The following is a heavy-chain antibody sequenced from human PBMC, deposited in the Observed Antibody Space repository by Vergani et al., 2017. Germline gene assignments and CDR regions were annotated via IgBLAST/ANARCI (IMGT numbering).Heavy chain of an antibody. Sequence: QVQLQESGPGLVKPSETLSLTCTVSGGSISSYYWSWIRQPPGKGLEWIGYIYYSGSTNYNPSLKSRVTISVDTSKNQFSLKLSSVTAADTAVYYCARLRDYYGSGTPHACDIWGQGTRVTVSS. V-gene: IGHV4-59*08. CDR3: ARLRDYYGSGTPHACDI. D-gene: IGHD3-10*01. CDR2: IYYSGST. CDR1: GGSISSYY. J-gene: IGHJ3*02.